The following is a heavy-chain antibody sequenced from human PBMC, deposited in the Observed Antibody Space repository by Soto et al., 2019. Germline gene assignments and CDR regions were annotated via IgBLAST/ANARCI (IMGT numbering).Heavy chain of an antibody. CDR3: ARHISTTGTTAHYYYGMDV. Sequence: PGESLKVSCKGSGYSFTSYWISWVRQMPGKGLEWMGRIDPSDSYTNYSPSFQGHVTISADKSISTAYLQWSSLKASDTAMYYCARHISTTGTTAHYYYGMDVWGQGTTVTAP. CDR1: GYSFTSYW. V-gene: IGHV5-10-1*01. D-gene: IGHD1-1*01. CDR2: IDPSDSYT. J-gene: IGHJ6*02.